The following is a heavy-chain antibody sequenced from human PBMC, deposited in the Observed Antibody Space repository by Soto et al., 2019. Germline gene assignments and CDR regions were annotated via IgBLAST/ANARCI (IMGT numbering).Heavy chain of an antibody. CDR3: ARRPMYYGSSGLHSGIDY. CDR2: IDPSDSYT. V-gene: IGHV5-10-1*01. CDR1: GYSFTSYW. Sequence: PGESLKISCKGSGYSFTSYWISWVRQMPGKGLEWMGRIDPSDSYTNYSPSFQGHVTISADKSISTAYLQWSSLKASDTAMYYCARRPMYYGSSGLHSGIDYWGQGTLVTVSS. D-gene: IGHD3-22*01. J-gene: IGHJ4*02.